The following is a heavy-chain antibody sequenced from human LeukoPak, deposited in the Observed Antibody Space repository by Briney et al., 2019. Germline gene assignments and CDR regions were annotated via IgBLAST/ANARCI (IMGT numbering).Heavy chain of an antibody. J-gene: IGHJ5*02. CDR3: ARDLGQYYDTSDNWFDP. V-gene: IGHV3-74*01. CDR2: INSDGINT. D-gene: IGHD3-22*01. Sequence: AGGSLRLSCAASGFTFSNYWMHWVRQAPGKGLVWVSRINSDGINTSYADSVKGRFTISRDNAKNTLNLQMNSVRAEDTAVYYCARDLGQYYDTSDNWFDPWGQGTLVTVSS. CDR1: GFTFSNYW.